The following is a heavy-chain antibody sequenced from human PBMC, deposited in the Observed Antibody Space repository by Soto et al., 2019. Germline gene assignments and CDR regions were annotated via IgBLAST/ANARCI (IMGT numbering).Heavy chain of an antibody. J-gene: IGHJ3*01. D-gene: IGHD3-22*01. V-gene: IGHV3-53*01. Sequence: GGSLRLSCATSGFTVSHYYMTWVRQAPGKGLESVSVIYSGDSTYYADSVKGRFTISRDKSKKMLYLQMNNLRAEDTAVYYCEDNYHRHLLNAFNFWGQGTMVTVSS. CDR3: EDNYHRHLLNAFNF. CDR1: GFTVSHYY. CDR2: IYSGDST.